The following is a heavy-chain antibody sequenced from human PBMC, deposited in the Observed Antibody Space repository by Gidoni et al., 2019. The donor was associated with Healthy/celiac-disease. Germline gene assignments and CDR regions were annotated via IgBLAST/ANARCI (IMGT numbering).Heavy chain of an antibody. J-gene: IGHJ3*02. Sequence: QVQLVQSGAGVKKPGASVKVSCKAPGYTFTSYGSSWVRQAPGQGLEWMGWISAYNGNTNNAQKLQGRVTMTTDTSTSTAYMELRSLRSDDTAVYYCARDIVVVPAASDAFDIWGQGTMVTVSS. CDR3: ARDIVVVPAASDAFDI. CDR1: GYTFTSYG. CDR2: ISAYNGNT. D-gene: IGHD2-2*01. V-gene: IGHV1-18*01.